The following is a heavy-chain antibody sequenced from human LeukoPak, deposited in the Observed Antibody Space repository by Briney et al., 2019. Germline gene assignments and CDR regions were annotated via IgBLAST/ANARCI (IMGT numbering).Heavy chain of an antibody. D-gene: IGHD6-13*01. CDR1: GFAFSSYS. CDR3: ARDRRGMAAAGNLIDY. V-gene: IGHV3-21*01. J-gene: IGHJ4*02. CDR2: ISSSSTSI. Sequence: GGSLRLSCAASGFAFSSYSMNWVRQAPGKGLEWVSSISSSSTSIYYADSMKGRFTISRDNAKSSLYLLMNSLRAEDTAVYYCARDRRGMAAAGNLIDYWGQGTLVTVSS.